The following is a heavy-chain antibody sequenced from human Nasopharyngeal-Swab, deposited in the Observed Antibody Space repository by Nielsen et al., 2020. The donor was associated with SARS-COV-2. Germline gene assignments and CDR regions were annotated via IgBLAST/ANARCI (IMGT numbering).Heavy chain of an antibody. Sequence: GESLKISCQGSRYRFTSYWIGWVRQMPGKGLEWMGLFYPGDSDTRYSPSFQGQVTISADKSISTAYLQWSSLKASDTAMYYCARRGSSSWSYWYFDLWGRGTLVTVSS. V-gene: IGHV5-51*01. J-gene: IGHJ2*01. CDR3: ARRGSSSWSYWYFDL. D-gene: IGHD6-13*01. CDR1: RYRFTSYW. CDR2: FYPGDSDT.